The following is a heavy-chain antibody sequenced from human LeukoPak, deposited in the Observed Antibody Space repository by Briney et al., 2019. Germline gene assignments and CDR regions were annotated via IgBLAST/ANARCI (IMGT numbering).Heavy chain of an antibody. Sequence: SETLSLTCTVSGVSISSSNSYWGWIRQPPGKGLEWIGSIYYSGSTNYNPSLKSRVTISVDTSKNQFSLKLSSVTAADTAVYYCARLPIVGATRLCYFDYWGQGTLVTVSS. J-gene: IGHJ4*02. D-gene: IGHD1-26*01. CDR3: ARLPIVGATRLCYFDY. CDR1: GVSISSSNSY. CDR2: IYYSGST. V-gene: IGHV4-39*07.